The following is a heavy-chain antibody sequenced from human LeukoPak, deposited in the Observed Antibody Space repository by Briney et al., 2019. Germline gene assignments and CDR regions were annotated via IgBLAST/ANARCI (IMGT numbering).Heavy chain of an antibody. CDR2: ISGSGGST. D-gene: IGHD6-19*01. Sequence: GGSLRLSCAASGFTFSDYYMSWIRQAPGKGLEWVSAISGSGGSTYYADSVKGRFTISRHNSKNTLYLQMNSLRAEDTAVYYCAKSAPGYSSGWYGDDYWGQGTLVTVSS. CDR1: GFTFSDYY. V-gene: IGHV3-23*01. CDR3: AKSAPGYSSGWYGDDY. J-gene: IGHJ4*02.